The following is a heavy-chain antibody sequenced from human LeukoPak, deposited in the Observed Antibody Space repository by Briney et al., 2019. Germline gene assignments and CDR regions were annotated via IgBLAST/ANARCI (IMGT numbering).Heavy chain of an antibody. Sequence: KPSETLSLTCAVYGASFSDSYWSWIRQSPEKGLEWIGEINNSGSTSYNPSLNSRVIMSVDRSKNQFSLRLTSMTAADTAVYYCARGRYGPRLGNWGQGTLVTVSS. CDR2: INNSGST. J-gene: IGHJ4*02. D-gene: IGHD3-16*01. CDR3: ARGRYGPRLGN. V-gene: IGHV4-34*01. CDR1: GASFSDSY.